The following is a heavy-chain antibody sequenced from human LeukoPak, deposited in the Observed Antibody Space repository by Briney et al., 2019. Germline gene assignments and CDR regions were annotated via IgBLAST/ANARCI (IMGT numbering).Heavy chain of an antibody. V-gene: IGHV1-69*13. CDR2: IIPIFGTA. J-gene: IGHJ6*03. Sequence: SVKVSCKASGGTFSSYAISWVRQAPGQGLEWMGGIIPIFGTANYAQKFQGRVTITADESTSTAYMELSSLRSEDTAVYYCARDGDTAMVTYYYYYYMDVWGKGTTVTVSS. CDR3: ARDGDTAMVTYYYYYYMDV. CDR1: GGTFSSYA. D-gene: IGHD5-18*01.